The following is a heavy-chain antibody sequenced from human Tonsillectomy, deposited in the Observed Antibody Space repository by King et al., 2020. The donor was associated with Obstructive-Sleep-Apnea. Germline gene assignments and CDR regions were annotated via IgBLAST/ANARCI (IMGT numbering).Heavy chain of an antibody. D-gene: IGHD6-13*01. J-gene: IGHJ6*02. CDR3: ARDKLDDHYYYGMDV. CDR1: GYTFTGYY. Sequence: VQLVESGAEVKKPGASVKVSCKASGYTFTGYYIHWVRQAPGQGLEWMGWINPNSGGTNYAQKFQGRVTMTRDTYISTAYMDLSRLRSDDTAVYFCARDKLDDHYYYGMDVWGQGTTVTVSS. CDR2: INPNSGGT. V-gene: IGHV1-2*02.